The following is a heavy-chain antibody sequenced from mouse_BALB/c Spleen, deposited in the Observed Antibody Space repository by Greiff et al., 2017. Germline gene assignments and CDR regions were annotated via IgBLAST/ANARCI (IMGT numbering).Heavy chain of an antibody. CDR1: GYTFTSYW. J-gene: IGHJ1*01. D-gene: IGHD1-1*01. V-gene: IGHV1-7*01. Sequence: QVHVKQSGAELAKPGASVKMSCKASGYTFTSYWMHWVKQRPGQGLEWIGYINPSTGYTEYNQKFKDKATLTADKSSSTAYMQLSSLTSEDSAVYYCARGVDWYFDVWGAGTTVTVSS. CDR3: ARGVDWYFDV. CDR2: INPSTGYT.